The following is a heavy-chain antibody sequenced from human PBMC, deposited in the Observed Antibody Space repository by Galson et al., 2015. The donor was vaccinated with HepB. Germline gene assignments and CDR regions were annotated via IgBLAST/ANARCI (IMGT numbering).Heavy chain of an antibody. J-gene: IGHJ4*02. V-gene: IGHV3-21*01. Sequence: SLRLSCAASGFTFSSYSMNWVRQAPGKGLEWVSSISSSSSYIYYADSVKGRLTISRDNAKNSLYLQMNSLRAEDTAVYYCARVVAVAGNLSPFGPDYWGQGTLVTVSS. CDR1: GFTFSSYS. CDR3: ARVVAVAGNLSPFGPDY. D-gene: IGHD6-19*01. CDR2: ISSSSSYI.